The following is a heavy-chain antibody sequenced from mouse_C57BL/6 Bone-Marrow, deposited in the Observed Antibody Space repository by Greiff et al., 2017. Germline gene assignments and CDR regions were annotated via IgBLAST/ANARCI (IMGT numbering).Heavy chain of an antibody. V-gene: IGHV1-50*01. CDR1: GYTFTSYW. D-gene: IGHD1-1*01. J-gene: IGHJ1*03. CDR3: AREGYYGSSYWYFDV. Sequence: QVQLQQPGAELVKPGASVKLSCKASGYTFTSYWMQWVKQRPGQGLAWIGEIDPSDSYTNYNQKFKGKATLTVDTSSSTAYMQLSSLTSEDSAVYYCAREGYYGSSYWYFDVWGTGTTVTVSS. CDR2: IDPSDSYT.